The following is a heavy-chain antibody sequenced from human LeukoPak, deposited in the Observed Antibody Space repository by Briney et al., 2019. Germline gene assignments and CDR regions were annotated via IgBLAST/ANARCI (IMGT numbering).Heavy chain of an antibody. CDR1: GGSISSSSYY. Sequence: SETLSLTCTVSGGSISSSSYYWGWVRQPPGKGLEWLGSIYYSGSTYYNPSLKSRVTISVDTSKNQFSLELSSVTAADTAVYYCARGHRVRLLEWPTHYYYMDVWGKGTTVTVSS. J-gene: IGHJ6*03. CDR3: ARGHRVRLLEWPTHYYYMDV. CDR2: IYYSGST. D-gene: IGHD3-3*01. V-gene: IGHV4-39*07.